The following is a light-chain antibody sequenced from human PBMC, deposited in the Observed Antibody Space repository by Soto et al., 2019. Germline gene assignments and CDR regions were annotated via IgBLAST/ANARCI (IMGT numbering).Light chain of an antibody. J-gene: IGLJ1*01. V-gene: IGLV2-14*01. CDR2: NVS. CDR1: SSDVGGYNF. CDR3: NSYTSSRTYV. Sequence: QSVLTQPASVSGSPGQSITLSCTGTSSDVGGYNFVTWYQQHPGKAPKLIICNVSERPSGVSNRFSGSKSGNTASLTIAGLQAEDEADYYCNSYTSSRTYVFGTGTKVTVL.